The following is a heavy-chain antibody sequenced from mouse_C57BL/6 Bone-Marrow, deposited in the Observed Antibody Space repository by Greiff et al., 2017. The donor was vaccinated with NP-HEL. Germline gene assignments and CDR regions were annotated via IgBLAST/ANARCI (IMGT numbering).Heavy chain of an antibody. J-gene: IGHJ2*01. CDR3: ARSGGLDY. D-gene: IGHD3-1*01. CDR2: INPGSGGT. V-gene: IGHV1-54*01. CDR1: GYAFTNYL. Sequence: VQLVESGAELVRPGTSVKVSCKASGYAFTNYLIEWVKQRPGQGLEWIGVINPGSGGTNCNEKFKGKATLTADKSSSTAYMQLSSLTSEDSAVYFCARSGGLDYWGQGTTLTVSS.